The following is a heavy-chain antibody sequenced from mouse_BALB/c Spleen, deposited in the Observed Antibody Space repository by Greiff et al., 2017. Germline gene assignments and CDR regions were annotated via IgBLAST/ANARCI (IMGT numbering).Heavy chain of an antibody. D-gene: IGHD1-1*01. Sequence: VKLQESGPGLVHPSQSLSITCTVSGFSLTSYGVHWVRQSPGKGLEWLGVIWSGGSTDYNAAFISRLSISKDNSKSQVFFKMNSLQANDTAIYYCARLLPYYYAMDYWGQGTSVTVSS. V-gene: IGHV2-2*02. CDR2: IWSGGST. CDR3: ARLLPYYYAMDY. J-gene: IGHJ4*01. CDR1: GFSLTSYG.